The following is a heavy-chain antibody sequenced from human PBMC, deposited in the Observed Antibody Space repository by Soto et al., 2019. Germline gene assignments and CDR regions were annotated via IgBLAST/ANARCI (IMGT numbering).Heavy chain of an antibody. D-gene: IGHD3-16*01. CDR2: ISYDGSNK. J-gene: IGHJ4*02. CDR1: GLTFSSYA. CDR3: ARPRGGATAFDY. V-gene: IGHV3-30-3*01. Sequence: GGSLRLSCAASGLTFSSYAMHWVRQAPGEGLEWVAVISYDGSNKYYADSVKGRFTISRDNSKNTLYLQMNSLRAEDTAVYYCARPRGGATAFDYWGQGTLVTVSS.